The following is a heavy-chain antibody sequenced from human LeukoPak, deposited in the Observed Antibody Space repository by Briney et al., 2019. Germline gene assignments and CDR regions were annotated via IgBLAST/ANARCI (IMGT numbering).Heavy chain of an antibody. Sequence: PGGSLRLSCAGSGFSFTSHSMHWVRQAPGKGLEYVSAISPNANSRYYASSVKGRFIISRDMSKNTMFLQMRSLGVEDMAVYYCAREYLKSGYSEGYDAFDIWGPGTMVTVSS. J-gene: IGHJ3*02. CDR2: ISPNANSR. CDR1: GFSFTSHS. CDR3: AREYLKSGYSEGYDAFDI. V-gene: IGHV3-64*01. D-gene: IGHD3-22*01.